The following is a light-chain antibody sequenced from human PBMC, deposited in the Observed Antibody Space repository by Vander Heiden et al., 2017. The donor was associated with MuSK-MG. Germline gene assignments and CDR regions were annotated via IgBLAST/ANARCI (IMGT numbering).Light chain of an antibody. J-gene: IGKJ1*01. Sequence: EIVLTQSPGTLSLSPCERATLSCTASQSVSSSYLAWYQQKPGQAPRLLIYGASNRATGVPDRFSGSGSGTDFTLTISRLEPEDFAVYYCQQYGSSPPWTFGQGTKVEIK. CDR3: QQYGSSPPWT. CDR2: GAS. CDR1: QSVSSSY. V-gene: IGKV3-20*01.